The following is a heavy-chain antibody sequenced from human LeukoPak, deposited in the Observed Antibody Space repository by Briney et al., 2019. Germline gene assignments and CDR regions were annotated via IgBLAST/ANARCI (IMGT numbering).Heavy chain of an antibody. CDR1: GFTFSSYN. Sequence: PGGSLRLSCAASGFTFSSYNMNWVRQAPGKGLEWVSSISSSSSYIYYADSVKGRFTISRDNAKNSLYLQMSSLRAEDTAVYYCARDRDYYYNSGRNDAFDIWGQGTMVTVSS. CDR2: ISSSSSYI. D-gene: IGHD3-10*01. V-gene: IGHV3-21*01. J-gene: IGHJ3*02. CDR3: ARDRDYYYNSGRNDAFDI.